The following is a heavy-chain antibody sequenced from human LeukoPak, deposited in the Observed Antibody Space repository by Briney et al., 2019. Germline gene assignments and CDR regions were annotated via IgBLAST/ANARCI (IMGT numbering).Heavy chain of an antibody. CDR3: ATSWGPDTSAFRWGRDGMDV. J-gene: IGHJ6*02. D-gene: IGHD3-16*01. CDR1: GFTFSSYA. CDR2: ISKSGDHT. Sequence: PGGSLRLSCAASGFTFSSYAMSWVRQAPGKGLERVSAISKSGDHTYYAASAKGRFTIYRDNSKNTQYLQMNSLRAEDTAVYYCATSWGPDTSAFRWGRDGMDVWGQGTTVIVS. V-gene: IGHV3-23*01.